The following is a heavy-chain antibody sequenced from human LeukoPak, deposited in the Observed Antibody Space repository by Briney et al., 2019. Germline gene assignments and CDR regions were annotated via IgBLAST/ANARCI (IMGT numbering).Heavy chain of an antibody. CDR3: AKNRRIFGRTLQRHYMDV. J-gene: IGHJ6*03. CDR2: MTYDGSKR. V-gene: IGHV3-30*02. D-gene: IGHD3-3*01. CDR1: GFTFSSYG. Sequence: GGSLRLSCVVSGFTFSSYGMHWVRQAPGKGLEWVAFMTYDGSKRPYADSVKGRFTISRDNSKNTLYLQMDGLRPEDTAVYYCAKNRRIFGRTLQRHYMDVWGKGTTVAVSS.